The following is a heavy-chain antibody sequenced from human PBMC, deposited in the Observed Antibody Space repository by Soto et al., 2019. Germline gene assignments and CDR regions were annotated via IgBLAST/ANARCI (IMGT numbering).Heavy chain of an antibody. CDR2: IYHSGST. D-gene: IGHD2-2*01. J-gene: IGHJ4*02. CDR1: GGSISSSNW. CDR3: AIYIVVVPAAMVVLDY. V-gene: IGHV4-4*02. Sequence: QVQLQESGPGLVKPSGTLSLTCAVSGGSISSSNWWSWVRQPPGKGLEWIGEIYHSGSTNYNPSLKSRVTISEDKSKNPFSLKPSAVPAADTAVYYCAIYIVVVPAAMVVLDYWGQGTLVTVSS.